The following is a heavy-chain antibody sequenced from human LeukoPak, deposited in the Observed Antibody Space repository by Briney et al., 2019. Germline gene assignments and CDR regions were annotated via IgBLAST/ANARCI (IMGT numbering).Heavy chain of an antibody. CDR2: IYYSGST. Sequence: SETLSLTCTVSGGSISSYYWSWTRQPPGKGLEWIGYIYYSGSTNYNPSLKSRVTISVDTSKNQFSLKLSSVTAADTAVYYCARSEVFDIWGQGTMVTVSS. V-gene: IGHV4-59*01. CDR1: GGSISSYY. J-gene: IGHJ3*02. CDR3: ARSEVFDI.